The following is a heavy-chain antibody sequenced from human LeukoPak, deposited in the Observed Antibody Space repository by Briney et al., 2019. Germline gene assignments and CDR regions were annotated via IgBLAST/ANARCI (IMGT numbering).Heavy chain of an antibody. J-gene: IGHJ4*02. Sequence: SETLSLTCTVSSRSIRSYYWSWIRQPAGKGLEYIGRISGSGSTNYNPSLKSRVSITVDASKNQSSLQLRSLTAAETAVYFCARYGGYYFDYWGQGTLVTVSS. D-gene: IGHD4/OR15-4a*01. V-gene: IGHV4-4*07. CDR1: SRSIRSYY. CDR3: ARYGGYYFDY. CDR2: ISGSGST.